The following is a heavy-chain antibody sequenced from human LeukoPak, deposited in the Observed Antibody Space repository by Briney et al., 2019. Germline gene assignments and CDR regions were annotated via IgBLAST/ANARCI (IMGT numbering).Heavy chain of an antibody. Sequence: SETLSLTCAVYGGSFSGYYWSWIRQPPGKGLEWIGEINHSGSTNYNPSLKSRVTISVDTSKNQFSLKLSSVTAADTAVYYCARDGGYYYDSSGYYLDYWGQGTLVTVSS. CDR3: ARDGGYYYDSSGYYLDY. CDR2: INHSGST. V-gene: IGHV4-34*01. CDR1: GGSFSGYY. D-gene: IGHD3-22*01. J-gene: IGHJ4*02.